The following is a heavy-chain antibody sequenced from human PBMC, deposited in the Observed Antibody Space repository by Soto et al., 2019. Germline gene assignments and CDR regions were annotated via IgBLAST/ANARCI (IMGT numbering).Heavy chain of an antibody. CDR2: TYYRSKWYN. J-gene: IGHJ6*03. V-gene: IGHV6-1*01. Sequence: SQTLSLTCAISGDSVSSNSAAWNWIRQSPSRGLEWLGRTYYRSKWYNDYAVSVKSRITINPDTSKNQFSLQLNSVTPEDTAVYYCAREERLTIFGVVKGYYMDVWGKGTTVTVSS. D-gene: IGHD3-3*01. CDR1: GDSVSSNSAA. CDR3: AREERLTIFGVVKGYYMDV.